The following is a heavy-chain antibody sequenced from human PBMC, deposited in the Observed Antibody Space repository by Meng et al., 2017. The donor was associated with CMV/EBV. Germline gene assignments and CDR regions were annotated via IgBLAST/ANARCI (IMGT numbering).Heavy chain of an antibody. CDR2: IIPVLGIA. CDR1: GGTFSSYT. D-gene: IGHD2/OR15-2a*01. J-gene: IGHJ6*02. Sequence: SAMVSCKASGGTFSSYTISWLRQAPGQGLEWMGRIIPVLGIANYAQKFQGRVTINADKSTSTAYMELSSLRSEDTAVYYCARVGSAYCNSTSCEFGVRYYYGMDVWGQGTTVTVSS. V-gene: IGHV1-69*02. CDR3: ARVGSAYCNSTSCEFGVRYYYGMDV.